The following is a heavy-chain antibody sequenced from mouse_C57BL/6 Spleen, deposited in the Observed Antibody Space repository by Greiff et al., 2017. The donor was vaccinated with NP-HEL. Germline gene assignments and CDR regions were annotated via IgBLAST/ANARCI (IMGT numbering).Heavy chain of an antibody. CDR3: VKAPFYYDYDVGFAY. CDR2: IRNKANGYTT. J-gene: IGHJ3*01. D-gene: IGHD2-4*01. CDR1: GFTFTDYY. Sequence: EVKVVESGGGLVQPGASLRLSCAASGFTFTDYYMSWVRQPPGKAPEWLALIRNKANGYTTEYTASVKGRFTISRDNSQNILYLQMNTLRAEDSATYYCVKAPFYYDYDVGFAYWGQGTLVTVSA. V-gene: IGHV7-4*01.